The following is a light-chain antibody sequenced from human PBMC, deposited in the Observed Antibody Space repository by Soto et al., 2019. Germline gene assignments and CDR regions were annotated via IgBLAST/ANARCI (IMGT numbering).Light chain of an antibody. J-gene: IGLJ2*01. CDR1: SSDVGAYES. Sequence: QSALTQPRSVSGSPGQSVTISGTGTSSDVGAYESVSWYPQHPGKAPKLVVYDVTMRPSGVRDRFSGSKSGNTASLTISGLHAEDEGDYYCCSYAGSYSVTFGGGTKVTVL. V-gene: IGLV2-11*01. CDR2: DVT. CDR3: CSYAGSYSVT.